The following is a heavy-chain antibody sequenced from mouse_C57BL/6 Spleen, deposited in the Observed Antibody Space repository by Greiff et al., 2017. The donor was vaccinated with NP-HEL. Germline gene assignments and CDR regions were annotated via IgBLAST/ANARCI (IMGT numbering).Heavy chain of an antibody. CDR2: IYPRSGNT. Sequence: QVQLQQPGAELARPGASVKLSCKASGYTFTSYGISWVKQRTGQGLEWIGEIYPRSGNTYYNEKFKGKATLTADKSSSTAYMELRSLTSEDSAVYFCARGYGSSCEYFDVWGTGTTVTVSS. V-gene: IGHV1-81*01. J-gene: IGHJ1*03. CDR1: GYTFTSYG. CDR3: ARGYGSSCEYFDV. D-gene: IGHD1-1*01.